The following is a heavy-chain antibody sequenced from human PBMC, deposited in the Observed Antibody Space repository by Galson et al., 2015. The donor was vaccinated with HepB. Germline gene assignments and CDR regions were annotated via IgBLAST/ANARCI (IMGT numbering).Heavy chain of an antibody. CDR2: ISGSGGST. CDR1: GFTFSSYA. V-gene: IGHV3-23*01. D-gene: IGHD6-13*01. J-gene: IGHJ4*02. Sequence: SLRLSCAASGFTFSSYAMSWVRQAPGKGLEWVSAISGSGGSTYYADSVKGRFTISRDNSKNTLYLQMNSLRAEDTAVYYCAKARQPYSSSWYFDYWGQGTLVTVSS. CDR3: AKARQPYSSSWYFDY.